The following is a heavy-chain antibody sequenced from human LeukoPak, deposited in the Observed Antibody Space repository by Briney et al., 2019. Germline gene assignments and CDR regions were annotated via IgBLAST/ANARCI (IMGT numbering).Heavy chain of an antibody. D-gene: IGHD6-19*01. Sequence: GGSMRLSCEASGFSFNNAWMTWVRQAPGKGLEWVAFIRYDGSNKYYADSVKGRFTISRDNSKNTLYLQMNSLRAEDTAVYYCAKDPEKGLAVARLEHWGQGTLVTVSS. J-gene: IGHJ5*02. V-gene: IGHV3-30*02. CDR2: IRYDGSNK. CDR3: AKDPEKGLAVARLEH. CDR1: GFSFNNAW.